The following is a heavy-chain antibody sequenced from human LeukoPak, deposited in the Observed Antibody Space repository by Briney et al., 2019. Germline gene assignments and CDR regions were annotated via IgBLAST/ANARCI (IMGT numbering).Heavy chain of an antibody. D-gene: IGHD1-26*01. J-gene: IGHJ6*03. CDR3: ARQLLYYYYYYMDV. CDR2: IYLSGST. Sequence: SETLSLTCTVSGGSISSGGYYWSWIRRPPGKGLEWIGYIYLSGSTYYNPSLKSRVTISVDRSKNQFSLKLSSVTAADTAVYYCARQLLYYYYYYMDVWGKGTTVTVSS. CDR1: GGSISSGGYY. V-gene: IGHV4-30-2*01.